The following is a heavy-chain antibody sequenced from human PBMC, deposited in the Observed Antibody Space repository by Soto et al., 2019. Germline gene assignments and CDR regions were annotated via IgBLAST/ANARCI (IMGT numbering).Heavy chain of an antibody. V-gene: IGHV1-58*01. D-gene: IGHD6-6*01. Sequence: SVKVSCKASGFTFTSSAVQWVRQARGQRLEWIGWIVVGSGNTNYAQKFQERVTITRDMSTSTAYMELSSLRSEDTAVYYCAAESEYSSSPLVRYYYGMDVWGQGTTVTVSS. CDR2: IVVGSGNT. J-gene: IGHJ6*02. CDR3: AAESEYSSSPLVRYYYGMDV. CDR1: GFTFTSSA.